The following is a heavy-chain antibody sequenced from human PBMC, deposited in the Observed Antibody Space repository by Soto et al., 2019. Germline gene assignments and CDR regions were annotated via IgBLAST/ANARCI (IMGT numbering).Heavy chain of an antibody. J-gene: IGHJ6*02. CDR3: ARDRSYALDV. Sequence: QPGGSLRLSCAVSDFTFSNSWMHWVRQAPGKGLVWVSHINSDGSGTDYADSVKGRFTISRDNAKNTVYLQMNSLRAEDTATYYCARDRSYALDVWGQGSTVTVSS. CDR1: DFTFSNSW. CDR2: INSDGSGT. V-gene: IGHV3-74*01.